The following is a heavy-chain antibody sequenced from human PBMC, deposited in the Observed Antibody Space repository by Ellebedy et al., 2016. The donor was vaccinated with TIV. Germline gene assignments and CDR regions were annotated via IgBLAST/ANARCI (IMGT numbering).Heavy chain of an antibody. CDR1: GYSFTSYW. CDR3: ARQSQGLGQGPFDI. V-gene: IGHV5-51*01. J-gene: IGHJ3*02. Sequence: GESLKISCMGSGYSFTSYWISWVRQMPGKGLEWMGIIHPGDSDTRYSPSFQGQVTISADKSISTAYLPWSSLKASDTAMYYCARQSQGLGQGPFDIWGQGTMVTVSS. D-gene: IGHD7-27*01. CDR2: IHPGDSDT.